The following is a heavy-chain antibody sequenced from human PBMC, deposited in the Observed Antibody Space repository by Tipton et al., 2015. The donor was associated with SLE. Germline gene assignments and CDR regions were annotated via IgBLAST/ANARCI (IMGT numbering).Heavy chain of an antibody. CDR3: ARGRALYSSFDS. V-gene: IGHV4-39*07. CDR2: IYYSGST. J-gene: IGHJ4*02. CDR1: GGSISSSSHY. Sequence: TLSLTCSVSGGSISSSSHYWGWIRQPPGKGLEWIGTIYYSGSTYYNPSLKRRVTISVDTSKNHFSLRVNSVTAADTAVYYCARGRALYSSFDSWGLGSLVTVSS. D-gene: IGHD4-11*01.